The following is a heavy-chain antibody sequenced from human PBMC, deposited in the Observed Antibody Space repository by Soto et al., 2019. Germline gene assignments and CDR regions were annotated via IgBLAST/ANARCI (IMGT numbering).Heavy chain of an antibody. J-gene: IGHJ3*02. CDR2: INSDGSST. CDR1: GFTLRSYW. Sequence: GGSLRLSCAASGFTLRSYWMHWVRQAPGKGLVWVSRINSDGSSTSYADSVKGRFTISRDNAKNTLYLQMNSLRAEDTAVYYCARDHKLTFCALAIWGQGTMVTV. V-gene: IGHV3-74*01. CDR3: ARDHKLTFCALAI.